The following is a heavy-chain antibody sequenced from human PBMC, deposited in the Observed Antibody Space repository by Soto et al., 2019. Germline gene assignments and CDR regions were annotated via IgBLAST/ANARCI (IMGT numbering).Heavy chain of an antibody. J-gene: IGHJ6*02. V-gene: IGHV1-46*01. CDR3: ASAGIAYCSSTTCYLYYYVMDV. CDR2: INPNSGST. D-gene: IGHD2-2*01. Sequence: ASVKVSCKASGYTVTSYHMHWVRQATGQGLEWMGIINPNSGSTTYAQKFQGRVIMTRDTSTSTVYMELTSLTSGDTAVYYCASAGIAYCSSTTCYLYYYVMDVWGQGTTVTVSS. CDR1: GYTVTSYH.